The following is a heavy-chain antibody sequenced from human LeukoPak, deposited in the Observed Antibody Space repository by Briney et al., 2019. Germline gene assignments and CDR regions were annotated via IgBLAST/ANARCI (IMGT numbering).Heavy chain of an antibody. CDR1: GFTFSNYG. Sequence: GGSLRLSCAASGFTFSNYGMSWVRQAPGKGLEWVSVISGSGANTYYADSVKGRFTISRDNSKNTLYLQMNSLRAEDTAVYYCARPQGFNSGFDYWGQGTLVTVSS. V-gene: IGHV3-23*01. CDR2: ISGSGANT. J-gene: IGHJ4*02. CDR3: ARPQGFNSGFDY. D-gene: IGHD4-23*01.